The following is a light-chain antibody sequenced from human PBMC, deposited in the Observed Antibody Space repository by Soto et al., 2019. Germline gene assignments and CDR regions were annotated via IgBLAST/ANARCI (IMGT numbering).Light chain of an antibody. V-gene: IGLV2-14*01. J-gene: IGLJ1*01. Sequence: QSGLTQPASVCGSPGQSITISCTGSSSDIGGYNFVSWYHRHPCKSPRLMIYEVSNRPSGVSDRFSGSKSGNTASLTISGLPAEDEADYYCRSFRSGTTLFGTGTKVTVV. CDR2: EVS. CDR1: SSDIGGYNF. CDR3: RSFRSGTTL.